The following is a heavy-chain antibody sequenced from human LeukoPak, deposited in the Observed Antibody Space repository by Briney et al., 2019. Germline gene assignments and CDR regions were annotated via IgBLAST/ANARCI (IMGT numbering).Heavy chain of an antibody. D-gene: IGHD6-19*01. CDR2: FGASGGT. CDR1: GFTFSRFG. J-gene: IGHJ4*02. CDR3: ARTGPGSGWVRYYFDY. V-gene: IGHV3-23*01. Sequence: GGSLRLSCAGSGFTFSRFGIMWVRLAPGKGLEWVSVFGASGGTYFADSVKGRFTMSRDNSKNTLYLQMNSLRVEDTAVYYCARTGPGSGWVRYYFDYWGPGTLVTVSS.